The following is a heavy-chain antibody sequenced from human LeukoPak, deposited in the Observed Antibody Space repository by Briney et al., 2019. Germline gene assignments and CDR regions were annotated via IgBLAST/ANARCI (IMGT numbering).Heavy chain of an antibody. CDR1: GFTFSSYA. V-gene: IGHV3-23*01. CDR2: ISGSGGST. CDR3: AKLKTMVDYYFDC. J-gene: IGHJ4*02. D-gene: IGHD4/OR15-4a*01. Sequence: PGGSLRLSCAASGFTFSSYAMSWVRQAPGKGLEWVSAISGSGGSTYYADSVKGRFTISRDNSKNTLYLQMNSLRVEDTAIYYCAKLKTMVDYYFDCWGLGTLVTVSS.